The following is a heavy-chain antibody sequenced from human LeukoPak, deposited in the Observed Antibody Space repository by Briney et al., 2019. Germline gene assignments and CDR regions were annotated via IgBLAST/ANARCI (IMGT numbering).Heavy chain of an antibody. CDR3: VRPHYGSGTFLDYFDC. CDR2: INPHSGGT. Sequence: ASVKVSCKASGYTFNGYFMHWVRQAPGQGLEWMGRINPHSGGTNYAQKFQGRVTMTRDTSINTAYMELSRLRSDDTAVYYCVRPHYGSGTFLDYFDCWGQGTLVTVSS. J-gene: IGHJ4*02. D-gene: IGHD3-10*01. CDR1: GYTFNGYF. V-gene: IGHV1-2*06.